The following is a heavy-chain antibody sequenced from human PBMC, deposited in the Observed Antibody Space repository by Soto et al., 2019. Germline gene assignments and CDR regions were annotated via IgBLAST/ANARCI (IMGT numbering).Heavy chain of an antibody. V-gene: IGHV4-39*01. Sequence: SETLSLTCTVSGGSISSSSYYWGWIRQPPGKGLEWIGSIYYSGSTYYNPSLKSRVTISVDTSKNQFSLKLSSVTAADTAVYYCARHPYTVLRFLEWFGSDFDYWGQGTLVTVSS. J-gene: IGHJ4*02. D-gene: IGHD3-3*01. CDR1: GGSISSSSYY. CDR2: IYYSGST. CDR3: ARHPYTVLRFLEWFGSDFDY.